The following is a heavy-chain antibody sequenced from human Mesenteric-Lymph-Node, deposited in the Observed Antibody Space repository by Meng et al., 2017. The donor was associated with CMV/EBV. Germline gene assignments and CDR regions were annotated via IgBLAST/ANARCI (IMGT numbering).Heavy chain of an antibody. Sequence: CKDSGDTFTSYGISWVRQAPGQGLEWMGWISTYNGNTNYAQKLQGRVTMTTDTSTSTAYMELRSLRSDDTAVYYCARDLGFVELLFDYWGQGTLVTVSS. J-gene: IGHJ4*02. D-gene: IGHD3-10*01. V-gene: IGHV1-18*04. CDR1: GDTFTSYG. CDR2: ISTYNGNT. CDR3: ARDLGFVELLFDY.